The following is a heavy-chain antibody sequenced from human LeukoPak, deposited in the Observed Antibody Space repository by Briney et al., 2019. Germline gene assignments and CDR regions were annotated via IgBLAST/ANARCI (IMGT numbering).Heavy chain of an antibody. V-gene: IGHV3-49*04. D-gene: IGHD5-18*01. CDR1: GFTFGDYA. CDR2: IRSKAYGGTT. Sequence: GGSLRLSCTASGFTFGDYAMSWVRQAPGKGLGWVGFIRSKAYGGTTEYAASVKGRFTISRDDSKSIAYLQMNSLKTEDTAVYYCTSLRGTGYSYGFRSGFDYWGQGTLVTVSS. CDR3: TSLRGTGYSYGFRSGFDY. J-gene: IGHJ4*02.